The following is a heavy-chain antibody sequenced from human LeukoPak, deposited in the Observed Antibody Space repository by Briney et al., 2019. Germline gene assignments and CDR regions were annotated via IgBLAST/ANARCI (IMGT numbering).Heavy chain of an antibody. J-gene: IGHJ4*02. CDR3: AKAGAAVVVAAKYFDY. D-gene: IGHD2-15*01. V-gene: IGHV3-23*01. CDR1: GFTFSSYA. CDR2: ISGSDGSA. Sequence: GGSLRLSCAASGFTFSSYAMSWVRQAPGKGLEWVSIISGSDGSAYYADSVKGRFTISRDNSKNTLYLQVNSLRAEDTAVYYCAKAGAAVVVAAKYFDYWGQGTLVTVSS.